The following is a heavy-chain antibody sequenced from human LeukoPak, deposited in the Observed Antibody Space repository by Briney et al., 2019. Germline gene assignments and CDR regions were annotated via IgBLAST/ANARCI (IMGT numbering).Heavy chain of an antibody. CDR2: IYYSGST. J-gene: IGHJ4*02. CDR3: ARVSRTSYYYGSGISFDY. V-gene: IGHV4-59*01. D-gene: IGHD3-10*01. Sequence: SETLSLTCTVSSGSFRTYYWSWIRQPPGKGLEWIGYIYYSGSTNYNPSLKSRVTISVDTSKNQFSLKLSSVTAADTAVYYCARVSRTSYYYGSGISFDYWGQGTLVTVTS. CDR1: SGSFRTYY.